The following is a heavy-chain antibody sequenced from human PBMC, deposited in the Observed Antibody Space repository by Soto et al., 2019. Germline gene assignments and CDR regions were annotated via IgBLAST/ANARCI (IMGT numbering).Heavy chain of an antibody. CDR3: ASGACNGHDGYFDY. J-gene: IGHJ4*02. Sequence: QVQLVESGGGLVGPGGSLTVSCAVSGTTVSDYAMSWVRQAPGKGLEFVSYINSGGNIISYADSVRGRFTISRDNARNSLSLQMSSLRVDDTAVYYCASGACNGHDGYFDYWGQGSLVTVSS. D-gene: IGHD5-12*01. CDR1: GTTVSDYA. CDR2: INSGGNII. V-gene: IGHV3-11*01.